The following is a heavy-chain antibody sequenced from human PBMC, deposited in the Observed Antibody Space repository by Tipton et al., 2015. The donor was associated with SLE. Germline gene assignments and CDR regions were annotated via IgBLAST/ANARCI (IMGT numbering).Heavy chain of an antibody. Sequence: TLSLTCTVSGGSISTGGYYWSWIRQHPGKGLEWIGYIYNSGGTDYNPSLKSRVTISADTSKNHFSLNLSPVTAADTAVYYCARGGVGGYDYFDYWGQGALVTVSS. D-gene: IGHD5-12*01. CDR1: GGSISTGGYY. V-gene: IGHV4-31*03. J-gene: IGHJ4*02. CDR2: IYNSGGT. CDR3: ARGGVGGYDYFDY.